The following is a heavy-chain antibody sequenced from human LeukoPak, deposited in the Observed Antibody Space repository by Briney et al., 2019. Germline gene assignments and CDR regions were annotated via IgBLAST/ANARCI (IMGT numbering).Heavy chain of an antibody. D-gene: IGHD6-19*01. CDR3: ARKLSGWFYFDH. CDR1: GFTFSNYA. V-gene: IGHV3-23*01. CDR2: ISGSGGST. J-gene: IGHJ4*02. Sequence: GGSLSLSCAASGFTFSNYAMNWVRQPPGKGLEWVSSISGSGGSTYYADSVKGRFTISRDQSKNTLYLQMNSLRVEDTAVYYCARKLSGWFYFDHWGQGTLVTVSS.